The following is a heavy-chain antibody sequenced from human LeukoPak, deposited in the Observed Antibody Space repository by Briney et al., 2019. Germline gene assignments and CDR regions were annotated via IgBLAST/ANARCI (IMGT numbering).Heavy chain of an antibody. CDR3: AARKVRGVWFYLDY. CDR2: IYDDNT. D-gene: IGHD3-10*01. V-gene: IGHV3-23*01. J-gene: IGHJ4*02. Sequence: GRSLRLSCAASGFTFSSYAMSWVRQAPGKGLEWVSTIYDDNTYYADSVKGRFAISTDNSKNTLYLQMNSLRVEDTAVYFCAARKVRGVWFYLDYWGQGTLVTVSS. CDR1: GFTFSSYA.